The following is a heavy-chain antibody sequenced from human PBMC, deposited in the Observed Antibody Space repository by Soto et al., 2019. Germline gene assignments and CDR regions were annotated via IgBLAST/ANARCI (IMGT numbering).Heavy chain of an antibody. D-gene: IGHD4-17*01. Sequence: EVQLVQSGAEVKKPWESLKISCKGSGYSFTSYWIGWVRQMPGKGLEWMGIIYPGDSDTRYSPSFQGQVTISADKSISTAYLQWSSLKASDTAMYYCARVTTHILYYYYGMDVWGQGTTVTVSS. CDR3: ARVTTHILYYYYGMDV. CDR2: IYPGDSDT. CDR1: GYSFTSYW. V-gene: IGHV5-51*01. J-gene: IGHJ6*02.